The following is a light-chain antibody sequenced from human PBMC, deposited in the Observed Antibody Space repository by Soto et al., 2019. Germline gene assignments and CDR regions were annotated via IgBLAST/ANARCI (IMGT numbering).Light chain of an antibody. CDR2: GAS. CDR3: QHYGSSVIT. CDR1: QTIRSTY. V-gene: IGKV3-20*01. J-gene: IGKJ5*01. Sequence: EIVLTQSPATLSLSPGEGVTLSCRASQTIRSTYLAWYQQKPGQAPRVLIFGASSRATGIPDRFSGSGSGTEFTLTISRLEPADSGVFYCQHYGSSVITFGRGTRLEIK.